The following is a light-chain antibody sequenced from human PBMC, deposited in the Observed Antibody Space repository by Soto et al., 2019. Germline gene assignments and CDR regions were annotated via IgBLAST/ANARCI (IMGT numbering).Light chain of an antibody. Sequence: EIVLTQSPVTLSLSPGERATLSCRASQSISSSYLAWYQQKPGQAPRLVMYDASRRAPDISDRFSGSGSGTYFTLTITRLEPETFVVYCGRVHGGAPPTYTFGQGTQVEIK. CDR2: DAS. J-gene: IGKJ2*01. CDR3: RVHGGAPPTYT. CDR1: QSISSSY. V-gene: IGKV3-20*01.